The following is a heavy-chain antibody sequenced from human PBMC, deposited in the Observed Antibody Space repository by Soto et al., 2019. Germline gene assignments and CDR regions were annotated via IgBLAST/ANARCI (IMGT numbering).Heavy chain of an antibody. Sequence: PSETLSLTCTVSGGSISSYYWSWIRQPPGKGLEWIGYIYYSGSTNYNPSLKSRVTISVDTSKNQFSLKLSSVTAADTAVYYCARHVDYFVPWFDPWGQGTLVTVSS. CDR2: IYYSGST. V-gene: IGHV4-59*08. CDR3: ARHVDYFVPWFDP. J-gene: IGHJ5*02. CDR1: GGSISSYY. D-gene: IGHD4-17*01.